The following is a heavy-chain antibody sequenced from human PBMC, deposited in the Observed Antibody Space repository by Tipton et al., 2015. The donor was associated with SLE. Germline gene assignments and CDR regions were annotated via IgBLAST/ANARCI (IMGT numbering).Heavy chain of an antibody. CDR3: TRDPQGVYYFDY. J-gene: IGHJ4*02. CDR1: GGPISSYY. CDR2: IYYSGST. Sequence: LRLSCTVSGGPISSYYWSWIRQPPGKGLEWIGYIYYSGSTNYNPSLKSRVTISVDTSKNQFSLKLSSVTAADTAVYYCTRDPQGVYYFDYWGQGTLVTVSS. V-gene: IGHV4-59*01.